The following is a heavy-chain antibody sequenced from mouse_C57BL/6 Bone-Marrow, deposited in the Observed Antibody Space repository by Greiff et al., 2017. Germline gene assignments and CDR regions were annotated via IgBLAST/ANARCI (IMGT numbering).Heavy chain of an antibody. CDR2: IDPNSGGT. Sequence: QVQLQQPGAELVKPGASVKLSCKASGYTFTSYWMHWVKQRPGRGLEWIGRIDPNSGGTKYNEKFKSKATLTVDKPSSTDYMQRSSLTSEDDEVYYSAKDTVLLRSSFDYWGKGTTLTDSS. D-gene: IGHD1-1*01. CDR3: AKDTVLLRSSFDY. J-gene: IGHJ2*01. V-gene: IGHV1-72*01. CDR1: GYTFTSYW.